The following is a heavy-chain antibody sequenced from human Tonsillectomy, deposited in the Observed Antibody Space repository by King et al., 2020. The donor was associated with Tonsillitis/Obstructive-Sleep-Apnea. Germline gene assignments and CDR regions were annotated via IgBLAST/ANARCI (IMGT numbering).Heavy chain of an antibody. J-gene: IGHJ3*02. Sequence: VQLQQWGAGLLKPSETLSLTCAVYGGSFRGYYWSWIRQPPGKGLEWIGEINHSGSTNYNPSPKSRITISVDTSKNQFSLKQSSVTAADTAVYYCASRFLCSPWSGRGEYAFDIWGQGTMVTVSS. CDR3: ASRFLCSPWSGRGEYAFDI. D-gene: IGHD3-3*01. CDR1: GGSFRGYY. CDR2: INHSGST. V-gene: IGHV4-34*01.